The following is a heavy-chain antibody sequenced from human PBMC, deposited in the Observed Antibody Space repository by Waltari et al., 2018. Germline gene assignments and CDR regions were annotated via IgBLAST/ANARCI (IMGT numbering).Heavy chain of an antibody. CDR1: GYRFTSYW. CDR3: ARRTAGDLNWYFDL. J-gene: IGHJ2*01. Sequence: EVQLVQSGAEVKKPGESLKISCKGSGYRFTSYWIGWVRQMPGKGLVWVGIIYPGDPVTSYSPSFQGQVTISADKSISTAYLQWSSLKASDTAMYYCARRTAGDLNWYFDLWGRGTLVTVSS. D-gene: IGHD5-18*01. CDR2: IYPGDPVT. V-gene: IGHV5-51*03.